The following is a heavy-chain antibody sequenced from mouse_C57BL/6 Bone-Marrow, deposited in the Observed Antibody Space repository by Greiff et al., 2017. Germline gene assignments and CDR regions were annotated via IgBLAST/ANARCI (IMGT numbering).Heavy chain of an antibody. V-gene: IGHV5-6*02. Sequence: EVKLVESGGDLVKPGGSLKLSCAASGFTFSSYGMSWVRQTPDKRLEWVATISSGGSYTYSPDSVKGRFTISRDNAKNTLYLQMSSLKSEDTAMYYCARRGDGRDWYFDVWGTGTTVTVSS. CDR3: ARRGDGRDWYFDV. J-gene: IGHJ1*03. CDR2: ISSGGSYT. CDR1: GFTFSSYG.